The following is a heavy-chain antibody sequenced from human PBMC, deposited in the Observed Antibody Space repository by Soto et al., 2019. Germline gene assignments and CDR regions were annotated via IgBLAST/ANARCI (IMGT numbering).Heavy chain of an antibody. D-gene: IGHD4-4*01. CDR3: AKAGGPSRDSNYRYYYYYGMDV. J-gene: IGHJ6*02. V-gene: IGHV3-23*01. Sequence: GSLRLSCAASGFTFSSYAMSWVRQAPGKGLEWVSAISGSGGSTYYADSVKGRFTISRDNSKNTLYLQMNSLRAEDTAVYYCAKAGGPSRDSNYRYYYYYGMDVWGQGTTVTVSS. CDR2: ISGSGGST. CDR1: GFTFSSYA.